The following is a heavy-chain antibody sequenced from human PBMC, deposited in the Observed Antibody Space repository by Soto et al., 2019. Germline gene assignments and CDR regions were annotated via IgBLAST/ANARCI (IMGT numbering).Heavy chain of an antibody. Sequence: PGGSLTLSCASSGVTFSSYWMHWVRQAPGKGLVWVSRIHSDGSTTTYADSVKGRFTISRDNAENTLHLQMNSLRAEDTAVYYCARDHCTTSTCYNVWFDPWGQGTPVPVSS. CDR2: IHSDGSTT. V-gene: IGHV3-74*01. CDR3: ARDHCTTSTCYNVWFDP. D-gene: IGHD2-2*02. CDR1: GVTFSSYW. J-gene: IGHJ5*02.